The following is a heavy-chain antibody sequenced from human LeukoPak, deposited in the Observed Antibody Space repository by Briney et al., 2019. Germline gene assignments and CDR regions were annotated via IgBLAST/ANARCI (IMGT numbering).Heavy chain of an antibody. CDR2: IKQDGSEK. J-gene: IGHJ4*02. CDR1: GFTFSSYW. D-gene: IGHD6-13*01. Sequence: GGPLRLSCAASGFTFSSYWMTWVRQAPGKGLEWVAKIKQDGSEKYYVDSVKGRFTISRDNAKNSLYLQMNSLGAEDTAVYYCARRGTSSSWAHFDYWGQGTLVTVSS. CDR3: ARRGTSSSWAHFDY. V-gene: IGHV3-7*05.